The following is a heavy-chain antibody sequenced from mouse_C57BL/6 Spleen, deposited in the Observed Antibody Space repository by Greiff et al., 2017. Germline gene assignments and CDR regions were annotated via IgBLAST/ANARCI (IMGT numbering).Heavy chain of an antibody. J-gene: IGHJ4*01. D-gene: IGHD2-10*02. CDR2: INPNNGGT. CDR1: GYTFTDYN. V-gene: IGHV1-22*01. CDR3: AKYGNYVYAKDD. Sequence: VQLQQSGPELVKPGASVKMSCKASGYTFTDYNMHWVKQSHGKSLEWIGYINPNNGGTSYNQKFKGKATLTVNKSSSTAYMELRSLTSEDSAVYYCAKYGNYVYAKDDWGQGTSVTVSS.